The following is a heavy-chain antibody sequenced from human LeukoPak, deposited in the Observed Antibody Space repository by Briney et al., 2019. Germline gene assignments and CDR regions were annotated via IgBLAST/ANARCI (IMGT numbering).Heavy chain of an antibody. D-gene: IGHD2-15*01. V-gene: IGHV3-53*05. CDR2: IYSGGGT. CDR3: ARDVV. Sequence: PGGSLRLSCAASGFTVRNNYMSWVRPAPGKGLEWISVIYSGGGTSYADSVKGRFTISRDNSKNTLYLQMNSLSAEDTAVYYCARDVVWGQGALVTVSS. J-gene: IGHJ4*02. CDR1: GFTVRNNY.